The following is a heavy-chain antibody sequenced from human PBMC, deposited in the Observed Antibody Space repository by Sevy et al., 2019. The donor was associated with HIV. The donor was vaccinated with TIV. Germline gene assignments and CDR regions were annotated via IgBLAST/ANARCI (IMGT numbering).Heavy chain of an antibody. CDR1: GYTFTSYA. J-gene: IGHJ6*03. Sequence: ASVKVSCKASGYTFTSYAMHWVRQAPGQRLEWMGWINAGNGNTKYSQKFQGRVTITRDTSASTAYMELSSLRSEDTAVYYCARDGGYYDSSGYYFQRYYYYYMDVWGKGTTVTVSS. D-gene: IGHD3-22*01. V-gene: IGHV1-3*01. CDR3: ARDGGYYDSSGYYFQRYYYYYMDV. CDR2: INAGNGNT.